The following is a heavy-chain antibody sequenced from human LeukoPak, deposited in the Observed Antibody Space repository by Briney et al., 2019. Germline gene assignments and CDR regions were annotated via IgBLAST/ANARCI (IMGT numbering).Heavy chain of an antibody. CDR2: ISYDGSHK. D-gene: IGHD2-21*02. J-gene: IGHJ4*02. V-gene: IGHV3-30*04. Sequence: GGSLRLSCAASGFTFSSYSMHWVRQAPGKGLEWVTVISYDGSHKFYADPVRGRFTISRDNSKNTLYLHMNSLTTEDTAVYYCARGGHGGDCYLYWGQGTLDTVSS. CDR1: GFTFSSYS. CDR3: ARGGHGGDCYLY.